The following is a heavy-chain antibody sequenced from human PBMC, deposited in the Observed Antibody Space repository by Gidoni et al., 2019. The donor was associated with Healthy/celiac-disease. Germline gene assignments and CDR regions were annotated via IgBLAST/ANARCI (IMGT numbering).Heavy chain of an antibody. D-gene: IGHD3-3*01. CDR3: ASPSADFWSGYGY. V-gene: IGHV4-34*01. Sequence: QVQLQQWCAGLLKPSETLSLTCAVYGGSFSGYYWRWIRQPPGKGMEWIGEINHSGSTNYNPSLKSRVTISVDTSKNQFSLKLSSVTAADTAVYYCASPSADFWSGYGYWGQGTLVTVSS. CDR1: GGSFSGYY. J-gene: IGHJ4*02. CDR2: INHSGST.